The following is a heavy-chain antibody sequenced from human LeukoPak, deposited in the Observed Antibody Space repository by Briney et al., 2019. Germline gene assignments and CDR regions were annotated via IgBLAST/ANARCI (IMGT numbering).Heavy chain of an antibody. D-gene: IGHD1-26*01. CDR1: GFTFSSYW. Sequence: GRSLRLSCAASGFTFSSYWMHWVRQAPGKGLVWVSCINSDGSTTNYADSVKGRFTISRDNAKNTLYLQMNSLRAEDTAVYYCARRSSGSPPYYFDYWGQGTLVTVSS. V-gene: IGHV3-74*01. J-gene: IGHJ4*02. CDR2: INSDGSTT. CDR3: ARRSSGSPPYYFDY.